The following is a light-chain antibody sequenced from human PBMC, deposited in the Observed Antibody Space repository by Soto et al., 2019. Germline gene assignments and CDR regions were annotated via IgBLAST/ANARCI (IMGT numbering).Light chain of an antibody. Sequence: QSALTQPASVSGSPGQSITISCTGTSSDVGTYNLLSWYQHHPGKAPKLMIYEASKRPSGVSIRFTGSKSGNTASLTISGLQAEDAADYYCCSYTSSSVVFGGGTKLTVL. CDR1: SSDVGTYNL. J-gene: IGLJ2*01. CDR2: EAS. V-gene: IGLV2-23*01. CDR3: CSYTSSSVV.